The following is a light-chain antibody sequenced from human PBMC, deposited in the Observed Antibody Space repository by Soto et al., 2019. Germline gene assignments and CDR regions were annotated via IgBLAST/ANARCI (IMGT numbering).Light chain of an antibody. Sequence: GERATLSYRASQSVDSNLAWYQQKPGQAPRLLIYGASTRATGISARFSGSGSGTEFTLTISSLQSEDFGVYYCQQYNNWWTFGQGTKVDIK. CDR2: GAS. J-gene: IGKJ1*01. V-gene: IGKV3-15*01. CDR3: QQYNNWWT. CDR1: QSVDSN.